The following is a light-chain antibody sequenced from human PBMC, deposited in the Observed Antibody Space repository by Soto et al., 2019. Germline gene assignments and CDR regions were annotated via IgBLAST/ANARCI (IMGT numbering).Light chain of an antibody. Sequence: QSVLTQPASVSGSPGQSLTISCTGTSSDVGGYNYVSWYQQHPGKAPKLMIYDVSNRPSGVSNRFSGSKSGNTASLTISGLQAEDEADYYCSSYTSSSTLHVVFGGGTQLTVL. V-gene: IGLV2-14*01. CDR2: DVS. CDR1: SSDVGGYNY. J-gene: IGLJ2*01. CDR3: SSYTSSSTLHVV.